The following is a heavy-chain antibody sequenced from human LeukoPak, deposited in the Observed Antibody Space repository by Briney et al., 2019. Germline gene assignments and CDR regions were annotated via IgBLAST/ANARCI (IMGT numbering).Heavy chain of an antibody. CDR1: GFTFSSYS. CDR2: ISSSSSYI. J-gene: IGHJ4*02. D-gene: IGHD3-10*01. Sequence: GGSLRLSCAASGFTFSSYSMSWVRQAPGKGLEWVSSISSSSSYIYYADSVKGRFTISRDNAKNSLYLQMNSLRAEDTAVYYCARDRRFGELEWDYWGQGTLVTVSS. CDR3: ARDRRFGELEWDY. V-gene: IGHV3-21*01.